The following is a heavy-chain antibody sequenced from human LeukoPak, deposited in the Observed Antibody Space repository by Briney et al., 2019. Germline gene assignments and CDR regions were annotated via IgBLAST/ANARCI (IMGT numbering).Heavy chain of an antibody. CDR1: GYTFTGYY. J-gene: IGHJ3*02. CDR3: ARAQSSSWYGDDAFDI. Sequence: ASVKVSCKASGYTFTGYYMHWVRQAPGQGLEWMGWINPNSGGTNYAQKFQGRGTMTRETSISAAYMELSRLRSDDTAVYYCARAQSSSWYGDDAFDIWGQGTMVTVSS. V-gene: IGHV1-2*02. CDR2: INPNSGGT. D-gene: IGHD6-13*01.